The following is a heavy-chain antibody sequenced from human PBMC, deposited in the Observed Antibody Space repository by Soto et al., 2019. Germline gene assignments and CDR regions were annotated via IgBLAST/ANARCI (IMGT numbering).Heavy chain of an antibody. CDR2: VKSKTDGGTT. J-gene: IGHJ4*01. CDR1: GCTFSNAW. D-gene: IGHD3-22*01. CDR3: TTDSYITSIIVRFDY. Sequence: GGSLRLSCAASGCTFSNAWISWVRQTPGKGLEWVGRVKSKTDGGTTDFAAPVKGRFAISRDDSKNMVYLEMNSLKTEDTAIYYCTTDSYITSIIVRFDYWGHGTLVTVSS. V-gene: IGHV3-15*07.